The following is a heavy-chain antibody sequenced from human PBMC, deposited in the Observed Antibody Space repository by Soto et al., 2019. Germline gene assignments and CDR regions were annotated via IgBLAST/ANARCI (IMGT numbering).Heavy chain of an antibody. Sequence: SETLSLTCTVAGGSISSSSYYWGWIRQPPGKGLEWIGSIYYSGSTYYNPSLKSRVTISVDTSKNQFSLKLSSVTAADTAVYYCARHESAWWFGELLPGGIDYWGQGTLVTVSS. D-gene: IGHD3-10*01. CDR2: IYYSGST. CDR1: GGSISSSSYY. J-gene: IGHJ4*02. V-gene: IGHV4-39*01. CDR3: ARHESAWWFGELLPGGIDY.